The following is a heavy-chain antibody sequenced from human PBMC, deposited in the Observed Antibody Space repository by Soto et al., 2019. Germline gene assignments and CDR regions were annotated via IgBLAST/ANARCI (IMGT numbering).Heavy chain of an antibody. J-gene: IGHJ6*02. Sequence: QVQLVESGGGVVQPGRSLRLSCAASGFTFSSYGMHWVRQAPGKGLEWVAGVPYDGSNKYYADAGKGRFTISRDNSKNTLNLQMTSLRAEDTAVYYCAKGKGINYYSGLDVWGQGTTVTVSS. CDR3: AKGKGINYYSGLDV. CDR2: VPYDGSNK. CDR1: GFTFSSYG. V-gene: IGHV3-30*18. D-gene: IGHD3-10*01.